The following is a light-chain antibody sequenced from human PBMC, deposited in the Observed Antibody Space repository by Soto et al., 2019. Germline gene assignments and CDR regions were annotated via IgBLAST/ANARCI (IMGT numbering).Light chain of an antibody. Sequence: QPVLTQSPSASASLGASVKLTCTLSSGHSSYAIAWHQQQPERGPRYLMKLNSDGSHNKGDGIPDRFSGSSSGAERYLTISSLQSEDEADSYCQTWGTGIQVFGGGTKLTV. CDR1: SGHSSYA. V-gene: IGLV4-69*01. J-gene: IGLJ2*01. CDR2: LNSDGSH. CDR3: QTWGTGIQV.